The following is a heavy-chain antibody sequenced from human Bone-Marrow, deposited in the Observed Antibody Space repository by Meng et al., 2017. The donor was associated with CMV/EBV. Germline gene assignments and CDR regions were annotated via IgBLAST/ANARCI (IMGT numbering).Heavy chain of an antibody. J-gene: IGHJ4*02. CDR2: ISYDGSNK. Sequence: LSLTCAASEFTFSIYSLHWVRQAPGKGLEWVAVISYDGSNKLKADSVKGRFTVSRDNSKKTLSLQMNSLSAEDTAVYYCARERNYDFWSGSSSIFDYWGQGTLVTVSS. V-gene: IGHV3-30*04. D-gene: IGHD3-3*01. CDR3: ARERNYDFWSGSSSIFDY. CDR1: EFTFSIYS.